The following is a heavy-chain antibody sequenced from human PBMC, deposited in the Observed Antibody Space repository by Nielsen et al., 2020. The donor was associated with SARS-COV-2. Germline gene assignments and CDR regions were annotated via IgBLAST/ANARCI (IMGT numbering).Heavy chain of an antibody. CDR1: GYTFTGYY. CDR2: INPNSGGT. D-gene: IGHD7-27*01. J-gene: IGHJ4*02. Sequence: ASVKVSCKASGYTFTGYYMHWVRQAPGQGLEWMGWINPNSGGTNYAQKFQGRVTMTRDTSISTAYMELSRLRSDDTAVYYCARDREGLGTGDFDYWGQGTLVTVSS. V-gene: IGHV1-2*02. CDR3: ARDREGLGTGDFDY.